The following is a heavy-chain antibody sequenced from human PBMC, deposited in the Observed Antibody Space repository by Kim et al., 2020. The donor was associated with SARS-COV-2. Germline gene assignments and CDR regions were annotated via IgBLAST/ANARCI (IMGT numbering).Heavy chain of an antibody. CDR2: IYDGGTT. D-gene: IGHD3-10*01. J-gene: IGHJ4*02. Sequence: GGSLRLSCAGSGLTVSGNYMSWVRQAPGKGLEWVSVIYDGGTTNYADSVKGRFTISRDNSKKTLYLQMNSLSAEDTAVYYCASDEHYWGQGTLVTVSS. V-gene: IGHV3-53*01. CDR1: GLTVSGNY. CDR3: ASDEHY.